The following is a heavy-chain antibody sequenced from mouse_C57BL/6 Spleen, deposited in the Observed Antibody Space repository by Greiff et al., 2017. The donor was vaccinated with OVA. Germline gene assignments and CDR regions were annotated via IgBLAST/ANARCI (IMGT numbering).Heavy chain of an antibody. Sequence: VQLQQSGAELVKPGASVKISCKASGYAFSSYWMNWVKQRPGKGLEWIGQIYPGAGDTNSNGKFKGKATLNADKSSSTAYMQLSSLTSEDSAVYFCARRDGSRTGYFDVWGTGTTVTVSS. CDR2: IYPGAGDT. D-gene: IGHD1-1*01. J-gene: IGHJ1*03. V-gene: IGHV1-80*01. CDR1: GYAFSSYW. CDR3: ARRDGSRTGYFDV.